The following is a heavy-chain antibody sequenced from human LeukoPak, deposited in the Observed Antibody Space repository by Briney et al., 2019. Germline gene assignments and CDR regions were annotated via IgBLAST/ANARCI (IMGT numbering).Heavy chain of an antibody. D-gene: IGHD3-10*01. V-gene: IGHV3-48*02. CDR1: GFTFSSYS. CDR3: ARDPTGRWAFDI. CDR2: ISSRSGTI. Sequence: GGSLRLSCAASGFTFSSYSMNWVRQAPGKGLEWVSYISSRSGTIYYADSVKGRFTISRDNAKNSLYLQMNSLRDKDTAVYHCARDPTGRWAFDIWGQGTMVTVSS. J-gene: IGHJ3*02.